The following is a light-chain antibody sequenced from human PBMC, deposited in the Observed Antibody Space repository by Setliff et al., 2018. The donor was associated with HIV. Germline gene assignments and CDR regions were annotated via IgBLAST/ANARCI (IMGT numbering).Light chain of an antibody. V-gene: IGLV1-44*01. CDR3: AAWDDSLNGYV. Sequence: QSVLTHPPLASGTPGQRVTISCSGSSSNIGSNTVNWYQHLPGLAPKFLIYSDNRRPAVVPDRFSGSKSGTSASLAISGLQSEDEADYYCAAWDDSLNGYVFGTGTKVTVL. J-gene: IGLJ1*01. CDR2: SDN. CDR1: SSNIGSNT.